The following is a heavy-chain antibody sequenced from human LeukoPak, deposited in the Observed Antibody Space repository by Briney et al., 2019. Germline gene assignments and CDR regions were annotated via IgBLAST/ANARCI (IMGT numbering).Heavy chain of an antibody. D-gene: IGHD3-22*01. Sequence: SETLSLTCAVYGGSFSGYYWSWIRQPPGKGLGWIGEINHSGSTNYNPSLKSRVTISVDTSKNQFSLKLSSVTAADTAVYYCARLLPPSDYWGQGTLVTVSS. V-gene: IGHV4-34*01. CDR3: ARLLPPSDY. CDR2: INHSGST. CDR1: GGSFSGYY. J-gene: IGHJ4*02.